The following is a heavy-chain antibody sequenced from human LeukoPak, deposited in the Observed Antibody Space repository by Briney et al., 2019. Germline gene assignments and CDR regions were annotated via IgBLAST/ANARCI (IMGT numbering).Heavy chain of an antibody. CDR3: AKGSRCCYYDSSGYEDWFDP. CDR2: IWNDGSNK. Sequence: RGSLRLSCAASGFTFSSYGMHWVRQAPGKGLEWVAVIWNDGSNKYYADSEKGRFTISRDNSKNTLYLQMNSLRAEDTAVYYCAKGSRCCYYDSSGYEDWFDPWGQGTLVTVSS. CDR1: GFTFSSYG. V-gene: IGHV3-33*06. D-gene: IGHD3-22*01. J-gene: IGHJ5*02.